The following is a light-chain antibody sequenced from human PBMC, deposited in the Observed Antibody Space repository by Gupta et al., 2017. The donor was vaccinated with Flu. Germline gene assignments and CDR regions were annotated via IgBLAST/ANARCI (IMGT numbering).Light chain of an antibody. J-gene: IGLJ1*01. CDR1: SSDVGGYNY. V-gene: IGLV2-11*01. Sequence: QSALTQPRSVSGSPAQSVTISCTGTSSDVGGYNYVSWYQQHPGKAPKLMIYDVSKRPSGVPDRFSGSKSGNTASLTISGLQAEDEADYYCCSYAGSYPYVFGTGTKVTVL. CDR3: CSYAGSYPYV. CDR2: DVS.